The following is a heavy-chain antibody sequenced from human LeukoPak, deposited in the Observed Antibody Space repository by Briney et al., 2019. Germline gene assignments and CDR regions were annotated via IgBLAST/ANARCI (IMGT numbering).Heavy chain of an antibody. CDR3: ARDGYSGSYSAFDI. Sequence: GRSLRLSCAASGFTFSSYGMHWVRQAPARGLEWVAVIWYDGSNKYYADSVKGRFTISRDNSKNTLYLQMNSLRAEDTAVYYCARDGYSGSYSAFDIWGQGTMVTVSS. CDR2: IWYDGSNK. CDR1: GFTFSSYG. V-gene: IGHV3-33*01. J-gene: IGHJ3*02. D-gene: IGHD1-26*01.